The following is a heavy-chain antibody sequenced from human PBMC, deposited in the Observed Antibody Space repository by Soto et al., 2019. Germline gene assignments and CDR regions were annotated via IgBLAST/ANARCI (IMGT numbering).Heavy chain of an antibody. D-gene: IGHD3-9*01. CDR3: ARVRTGYFDY. J-gene: IGHJ4*02. Sequence: PSETLSLTCTLSGGAINDHYWSFIRQPPGKGLEWIGYIYYNGNTNYNPSLESRVTISVDRSRNQFSLRLTPLTAADTAVYYCARVRTGYFDYWGRGALVTVSS. CDR2: IYYNGNT. V-gene: IGHV4-59*11. CDR1: GGAINDHY.